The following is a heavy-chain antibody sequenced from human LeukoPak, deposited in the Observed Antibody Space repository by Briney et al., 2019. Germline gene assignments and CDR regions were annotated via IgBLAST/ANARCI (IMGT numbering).Heavy chain of an antibody. V-gene: IGHV1-8*01. CDR1: GYTFTSYD. CDR2: MNPNSGNT. J-gene: IGHJ5*02. Sequence: VASVKVSCKASGYTFTSYDINWVRQATGQGLEWMGWMNPNSGNTGYAQKIQGRVTMTRNTSISTAYMELSSLRSEDTAVYYCARVGGSYGWFDPWGQGTLVTVSS. CDR3: ARVGGSYGWFDP. D-gene: IGHD1-26*01.